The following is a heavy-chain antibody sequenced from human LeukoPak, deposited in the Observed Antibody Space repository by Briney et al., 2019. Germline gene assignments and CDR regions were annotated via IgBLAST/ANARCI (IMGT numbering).Heavy chain of an antibody. D-gene: IGHD6-13*01. CDR3: ARLRSSSWYTVDY. CDR1: GYTFPYYW. CDR2: IYPNDSDT. Sequence: GESLKISCKGSGYTFPYYWIAWVRQMPGKGLEWMGIIYPNDSDTRYSPSFQGLVTISADKSITTAYLQWSSLKASDTAMYYCARLRSSSWYTVDYWGQGTLVTVSS. V-gene: IGHV5-51*03. J-gene: IGHJ4*02.